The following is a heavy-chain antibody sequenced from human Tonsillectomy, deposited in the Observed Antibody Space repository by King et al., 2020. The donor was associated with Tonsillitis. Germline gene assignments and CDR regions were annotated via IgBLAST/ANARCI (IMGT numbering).Heavy chain of an antibody. CDR2: IKSKTDGETT. CDR1: GFTFINAW. Sequence: QLVQSGGGLVKPGGSLRLSCAASGFTFINAWMSWVRQAPGEGLEWVCRIKSKTDGETTDYAAPVKGRFTISRDDSKNTLYLQMNSLKTEDTAVYYCTTDLTNYGYSDFWGQGTLVTVSA. J-gene: IGHJ4*02. CDR3: TTDLTNYGYSDF. D-gene: IGHD4/OR15-4a*01. V-gene: IGHV3-15*01.